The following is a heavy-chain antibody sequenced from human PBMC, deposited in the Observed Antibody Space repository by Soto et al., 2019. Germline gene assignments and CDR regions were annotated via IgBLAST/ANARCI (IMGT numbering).Heavy chain of an antibody. D-gene: IGHD3-10*01. CDR3: AREEYSYGSGAIFVY. Sequence: QVQLVQSGAEVKKPGSSVKVSCKASGGTFSSYTISWVRQAPGQGLEWMGRIFPILGIANYAQKFQGRVTNTADKSTSTAHMELSSLGSEDTAVYYCAREEYSYGSGAIFVYWGPGTLVTVSS. J-gene: IGHJ4*02. CDR2: IFPILGIA. CDR1: GGTFSSYT. V-gene: IGHV1-69*08.